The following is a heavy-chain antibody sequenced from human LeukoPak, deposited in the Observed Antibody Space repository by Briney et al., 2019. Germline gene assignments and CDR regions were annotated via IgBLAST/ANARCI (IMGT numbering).Heavy chain of an antibody. V-gene: IGHV3-20*04. CDR2: INWNGGST. Sequence: PGGSLRLSCAASGFTFDDYGMSWVRQAPGKGLEWVSGINWNGGSTGYADSVKGRFTISRDNAKNSLYLQMNSLRAEDTAVYYCARVGIAVAGLGGYYYYYYMDVWGKGTTVTVSS. J-gene: IGHJ6*03. D-gene: IGHD6-19*01. CDR1: GFTFDDYG. CDR3: ARVGIAVAGLGGYYYYYYMDV.